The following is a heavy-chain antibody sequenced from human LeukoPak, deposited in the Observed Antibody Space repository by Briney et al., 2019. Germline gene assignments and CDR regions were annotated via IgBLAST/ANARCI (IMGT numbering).Heavy chain of an antibody. D-gene: IGHD3-9*01. CDR3: ARTVLWRYFDWLPRGAMDV. CDR1: GGSISSYY. Sequence: SETLSLTCTVSGGSISSYYWSWIRQPPGKGLEWIGEINHSGSTNYNPSLKSRVTISVDTSKNQFSLKLSSVTAADTAVYYCARTVLWRYFDWLPRGAMDVWGKGTTVTVSS. CDR2: INHSGST. J-gene: IGHJ6*03. V-gene: IGHV4-34*01.